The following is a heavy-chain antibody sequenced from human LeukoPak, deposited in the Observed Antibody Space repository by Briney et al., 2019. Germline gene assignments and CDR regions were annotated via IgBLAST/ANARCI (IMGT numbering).Heavy chain of an antibody. J-gene: IGHJ4*02. CDR3: ARLEGGVIVDY. Sequence: GESLKISCKGSGYRFTSYWITWVRQMPGKGLEWMGRIDPSESYTNYSPSFQGHVTISADKSITTAYLQWSSLKASDTAMYYCARLEGGVIVDYWGQGTLVTLSS. CDR1: GYRFTSYW. V-gene: IGHV5-10-1*01. D-gene: IGHD3-16*02. CDR2: IDPSESYT.